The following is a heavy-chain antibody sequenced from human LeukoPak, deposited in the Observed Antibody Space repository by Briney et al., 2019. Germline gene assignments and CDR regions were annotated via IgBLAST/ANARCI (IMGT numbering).Heavy chain of an antibody. Sequence: GRSLRPSCAASGFTFSSYGMHWVRQAPGKGLERVAVISYDGSNKYYADSVKGRFTISRDNSKNTLYLQMNSLRAEDTAVYYCAKDLGGGGYSGYDPDDYWGQGTLVTVSS. D-gene: IGHD5-12*01. CDR3: AKDLGGGGYSGYDPDDY. CDR2: ISYDGSNK. V-gene: IGHV3-30*18. J-gene: IGHJ4*02. CDR1: GFTFSSYG.